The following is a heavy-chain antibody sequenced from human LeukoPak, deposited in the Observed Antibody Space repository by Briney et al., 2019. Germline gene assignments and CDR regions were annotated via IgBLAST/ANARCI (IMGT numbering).Heavy chain of an antibody. Sequence: GGSLRLSCAASGFTFSSYAISWVRQAPGKGLEWVSAISGSGGSTYYADSVKGRFTISRDNSKNTLYLQMNSLRAEDTAVYYCAKDLEYYYDSSGYYYSDYWGQGTLVTVSS. V-gene: IGHV3-23*01. CDR2: ISGSGGST. J-gene: IGHJ4*02. D-gene: IGHD3-22*01. CDR1: GFTFSSYA. CDR3: AKDLEYYYDSSGYYYSDY.